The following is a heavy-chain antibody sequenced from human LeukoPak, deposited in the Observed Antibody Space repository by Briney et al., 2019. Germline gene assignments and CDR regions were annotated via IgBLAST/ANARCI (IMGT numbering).Heavy chain of an antibody. CDR1: GFSVSHNY. CDR2: IYSGGNT. J-gene: IGHJ4*02. D-gene: IGHD6-13*01. CDR3: TRDTPGIAASVCGG. V-gene: IGHV3-53*01. Sequence: GGSLRLSCTASGFSVSHNYMNWVRQAPGKGLEWVALIYSGGNTHYADSVKGRFTISRDNSKNTLYLQMSSLRVEDTAVYYCTRDTPGIAASVCGGWGQGTLVTVSS.